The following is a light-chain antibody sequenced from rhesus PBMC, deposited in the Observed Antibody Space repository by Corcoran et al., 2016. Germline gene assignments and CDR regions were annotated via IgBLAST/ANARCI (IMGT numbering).Light chain of an antibody. CDR3: QQYHNWRT. V-gene: IGKV3S9*01. CDR1: PSISSY. J-gene: IGKJ1*01. CDR2: GAS. Sequence: EIVMTQSPATLSLSPGERATLSCRASPSISSYVAWYQQKPEQAPRHLIYGASRRATGIPGRFDGSGSWTDFTLIISSLEPEDGGVYYCQQYHNWRTFGQGTKVEIK.